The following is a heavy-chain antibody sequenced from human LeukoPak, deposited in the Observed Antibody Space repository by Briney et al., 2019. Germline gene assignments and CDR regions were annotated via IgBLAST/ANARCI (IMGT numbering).Heavy chain of an antibody. V-gene: IGHV4-31*03. J-gene: IGHJ4*02. D-gene: IGHD3/OR15-3a*01. CDR1: GVSLSSGGYY. CDR2: IYYSGNS. CDR3: ARAQSDLQFFDS. Sequence: PSQTLSLTCTVSGVSLSSGGYYWSWIRHLPGKGLEWIGYIYYSGNSYSNPSLKNRLTISVATSKNQFSLKVNSVTAADTAVYYCARAQSDLQFFDSWGQGTLVTVSS.